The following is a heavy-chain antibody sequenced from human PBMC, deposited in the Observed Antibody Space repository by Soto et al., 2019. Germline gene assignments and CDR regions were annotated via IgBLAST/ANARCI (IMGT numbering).Heavy chain of an antibody. J-gene: IGHJ6*03. CDR1: GFTFSSYG. V-gene: IGHV3-33*01. D-gene: IGHD3-10*01. CDR2: IWYDGSNK. CDR3: ARGLPITMVREGDYYYMDV. Sequence: QVQLVESGGGVVQPGRSLRLSCAASGFTFSSYGMHWVRQAPGKGLEWVAVIWYDGSNKYYADSVKGRFTISRDNSKNTLYLQMNSLRAEDTAVYYCARGLPITMVREGDYYYMDVWGKGTTVTVSS.